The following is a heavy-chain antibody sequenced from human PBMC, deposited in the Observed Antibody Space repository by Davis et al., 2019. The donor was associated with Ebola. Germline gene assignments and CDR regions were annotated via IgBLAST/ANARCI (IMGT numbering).Heavy chain of an antibody. V-gene: IGHV4-39*01. CDR2: MHYSGST. J-gene: IGHJ4*02. Sequence: PSETLSLTCTVSGGSISGSTYYWAWIRQPPGKGLEWIASMHYSGSTYYNPSLKSRVTISLDTSKNQFSLKLSSVTAADTAVYYCARQVFDHYFDYWSQGTLVTVSS. CDR3: ARQVFDHYFDY. D-gene: IGHD3-9*01. CDR1: GGSISGSTYY.